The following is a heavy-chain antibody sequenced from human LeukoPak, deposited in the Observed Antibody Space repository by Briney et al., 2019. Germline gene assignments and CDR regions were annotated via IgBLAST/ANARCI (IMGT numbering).Heavy chain of an antibody. CDR1: GYTFTSYG. V-gene: IGHV1-18*01. Sequence: GASVKVSCKASGYTFTSYGISWVRQAPGQGLEWMGWISAYNGNTNYAQKLQGRVTMTTDTSTSTAYMELRSLRSDDTAVYYCARERDYICGSYRSQALDYWGQGTLVTVSS. CDR2: ISAYNGNT. J-gene: IGHJ4*02. CDR3: ARERDYICGSYRSQALDY. D-gene: IGHD3-16*02.